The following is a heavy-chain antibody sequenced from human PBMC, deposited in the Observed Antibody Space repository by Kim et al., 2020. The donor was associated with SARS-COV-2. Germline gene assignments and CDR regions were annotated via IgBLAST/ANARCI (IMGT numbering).Heavy chain of an antibody. V-gene: IGHV7-4-1*02. CDR3: ARDFVPSDSSSLDY. Sequence: ASVKVSCKASGYTFTSYAMNWVRQAPGQGLEWMGWINTNTGNPTYAQGFTGRFVFSLDTSVSTAYLQISSLKAEDTAVYYCARDFVPSDSSSLDYWGQGTLVTVSS. D-gene: IGHD6-6*01. CDR2: INTNTGNP. CDR1: GYTFTSYA. J-gene: IGHJ4*02.